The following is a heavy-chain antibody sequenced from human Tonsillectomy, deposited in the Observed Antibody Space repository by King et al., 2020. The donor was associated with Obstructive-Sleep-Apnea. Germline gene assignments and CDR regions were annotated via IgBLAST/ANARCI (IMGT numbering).Heavy chain of an antibody. CDR3: ARDTPPGRLGYCSSTSCSRPYFDY. V-gene: IGHV4-39*07. D-gene: IGHD2-2*01. CDR2: IYYSGST. Sequence: QLQESGPGLVKPSETLSLTCTVSGGSISSSSYYWGWIRQPPGKGLEWIGSIYYSGSTYYNPSLKSRVTISVDTSKNQFSLKLSYVTAADTAVYYCARDTPPGRLGYCSSTSCSRPYFDYWGQGTLVTVSS. CDR1: GGSISSSSYY. J-gene: IGHJ4*02.